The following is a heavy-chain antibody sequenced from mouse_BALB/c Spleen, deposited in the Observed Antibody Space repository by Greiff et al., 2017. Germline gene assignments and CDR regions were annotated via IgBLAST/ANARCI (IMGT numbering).Heavy chain of an antibody. Sequence: EVKLVESGAELVKPGASVKLSCTASGFNIKDTYMHWVKQRPEQGLEWIGRIDPANGNTKYDPKFQGKATITADTSSNTAYLQLSSLTSEDTAVYYCASPLGGNYRYYFDYWGQGTTLTVSS. CDR3: ASPLGGNYRYYFDY. J-gene: IGHJ2*01. CDR1: GFNIKDTY. CDR2: IDPANGNT. V-gene: IGHV14-3*02. D-gene: IGHD2-1*01.